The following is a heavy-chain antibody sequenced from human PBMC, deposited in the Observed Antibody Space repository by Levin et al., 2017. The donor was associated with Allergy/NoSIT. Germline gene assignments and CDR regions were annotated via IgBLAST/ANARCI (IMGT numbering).Heavy chain of an antibody. Sequence: NPGESLKISCRASGYMFVNYGVGWVRQAPGQGLEWMGWVSPKSGGTDYAQKFQDRVTMTTDTSTSTVYMELRSLRSDDTAMFYCARLAYNHGNDYWGQGTMVTVSS. CDR2: VSPKSGGT. V-gene: IGHV1-18*01. J-gene: IGHJ4*02. CDR3: ARLAYNHGNDY. D-gene: IGHD1-1*01. CDR1: GYMFVNYG.